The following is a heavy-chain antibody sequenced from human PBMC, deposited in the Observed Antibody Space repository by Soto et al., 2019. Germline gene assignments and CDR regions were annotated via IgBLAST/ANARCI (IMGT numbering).Heavy chain of an antibody. J-gene: IGHJ4*02. CDR3: ASGSWGYFDS. CDR1: GASISNHIYY. D-gene: IGHD3-16*01. Sequence: QLQLLESGPGLVKPSEALSLTCSVSGASISNHIYYWGWFRQPPGKGLEWIGKIYSSGSSYYSTALESRVPISVDSSKNQFSLKLNSVTAADTATYFCASGSWGYFDSWGQGSLVTVSS. CDR2: IYSSGSS. V-gene: IGHV4-39*01.